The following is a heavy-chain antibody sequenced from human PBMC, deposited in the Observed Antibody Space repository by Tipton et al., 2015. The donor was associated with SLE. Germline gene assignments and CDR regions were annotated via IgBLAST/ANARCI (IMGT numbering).Heavy chain of an antibody. Sequence: TLSLTCTVSAGSISSHYWSWIRQPPGKGPEWIGYIHYSGSADYNPSLKSRVTISLDTSKNQFSLKLRSVTAADTAVYYCATRPCCSWFAVFDYWGRGTLVTVSS. D-gene: IGHD2-15*01. CDR1: AGSISSHY. V-gene: IGHV4-59*11. CDR3: ATRPCCSWFAVFDY. CDR2: IHYSGSA. J-gene: IGHJ4*02.